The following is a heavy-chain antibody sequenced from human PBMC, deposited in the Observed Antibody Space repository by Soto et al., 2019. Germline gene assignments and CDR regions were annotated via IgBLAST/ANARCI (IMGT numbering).Heavy chain of an antibody. J-gene: IGHJ4*02. CDR2: ISATGGGT. CDR3: AKARRADGNSALYFGF. Sequence: HGGSRIRQKPGRGLEWVSLISATGGGTYYADSVKGRFTISRDNSDNTLYLQVPSLRAKDTAVSYCAKARRADGNSALYFGFRGQRAQVSLSS. CDR1: HG. D-gene: IGHD1-1*01. V-gene: IGHV3-23*01.